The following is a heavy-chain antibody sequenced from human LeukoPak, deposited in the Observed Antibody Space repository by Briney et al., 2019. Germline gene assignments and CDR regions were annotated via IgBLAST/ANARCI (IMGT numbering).Heavy chain of an antibody. D-gene: IGHD3-3*01. CDR1: GFTFSGYA. J-gene: IGHJ4*02. CDR2: ISSSSSYI. CDR3: ARDRLQYYDFWSPNDY. Sequence: GGSLRLSCAASGFTFSGYAMSWVRQAPGKGLEWVSSISSSSSYIYYADSVKGRFTISRDNAKNSLYLQMNSLRAEDTAVYYCARDRLQYYDFWSPNDYWGQGTLVTVSS. V-gene: IGHV3-21*01.